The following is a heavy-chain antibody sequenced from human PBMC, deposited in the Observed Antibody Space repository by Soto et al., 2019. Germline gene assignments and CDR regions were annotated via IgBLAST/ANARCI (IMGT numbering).Heavy chain of an antibody. Sequence: QLQLQESGPGLVKPSETLSLTCTVSGGSMSSSSYYWGWIRQPPGKGLEWIGSIYCSGSTYYNPSLKSRVTISVDTSKKQFSLKLSSVIAADTAVYYCARRGTCSGSPSCGMDVWGQGTTVTVSS. CDR3: ARRGTCSGSPSCGMDV. J-gene: IGHJ6*02. D-gene: IGHD3-10*02. CDR2: IYCSGST. CDR1: GGSMSSSSYY. V-gene: IGHV4-39*01.